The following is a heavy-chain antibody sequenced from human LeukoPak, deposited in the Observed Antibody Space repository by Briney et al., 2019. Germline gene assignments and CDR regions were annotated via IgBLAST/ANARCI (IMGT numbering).Heavy chain of an antibody. D-gene: IGHD4-17*01. CDR1: GYTFTSYD. J-gene: IGHJ4*02. V-gene: IGHV1-8*01. CDR3: ARNYGDYDY. Sequence: ASVKVSCKASGYTFTSYDINWVRQATGQGLEWMGWMNPNSGNTGYAQKFQGRVTITADKSTSTAYMELSSLRSEDTAVYYCARNYGDYDYWGQGTLVTVSS. CDR2: MNPNSGNT.